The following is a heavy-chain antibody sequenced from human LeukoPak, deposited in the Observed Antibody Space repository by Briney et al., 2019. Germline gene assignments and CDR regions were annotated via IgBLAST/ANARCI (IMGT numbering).Heavy chain of an antibody. V-gene: IGHV1-69*05. Sequence: SVKVSCKASGGTFSSYAISWVRQAPGQGLEWMGGVIPIFGTANYAQKFQGRVTITTDESTSTAYMELSSLRSEDTAVYYCARGPAYSSGVFDDAFDIWGQGTVVTVSS. CDR3: ARGPAYSSGVFDDAFDI. D-gene: IGHD6-19*01. J-gene: IGHJ3*02. CDR1: GGTFSSYA. CDR2: VIPIFGTA.